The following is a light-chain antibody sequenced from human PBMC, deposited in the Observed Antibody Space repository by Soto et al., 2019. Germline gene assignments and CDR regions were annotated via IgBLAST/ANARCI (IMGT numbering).Light chain of an antibody. CDR1: SSDFGGYNS. J-gene: IGLJ2*01. Sequence: QSVLTQPASVSGSPGQSVTISCTGTSSDFGGYNSVSWYQQHPGKAPKLVIFEVSNRPSGVSNRFSGSKSANTASLTISGLQAEDEADYYCSSFTRGTTAFGGGTKVTVL. CDR2: EVS. V-gene: IGLV2-14*01. CDR3: SSFTRGTTA.